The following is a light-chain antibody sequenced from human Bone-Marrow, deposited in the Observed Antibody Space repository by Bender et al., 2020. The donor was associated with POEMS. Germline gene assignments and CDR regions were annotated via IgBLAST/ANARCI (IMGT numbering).Light chain of an antibody. V-gene: IGLV2-14*02. CDR2: EGS. Sequence: QSALTQPASVSGSPGQSITISCTGTSNDIGSDNLVSWYQQCPGKAPKLILYEGSKRPSGVSSRFSGSKSGSTASLTISGLQAEDEADYYCSSYTTSSTWVFGGGTKLTVL. J-gene: IGLJ3*02. CDR1: SNDIGSDNL. CDR3: SSYTTSSTWV.